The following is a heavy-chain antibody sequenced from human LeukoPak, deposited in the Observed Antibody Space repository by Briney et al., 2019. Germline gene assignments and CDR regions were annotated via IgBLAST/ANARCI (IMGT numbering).Heavy chain of an antibody. Sequence: GRSLRLSCAASGLTFSDAWMSWVRQAPGKGLEWVCRIKGKTDSGTTDYAAPVKGRFTISRDDSKNTMYLQMNSLRTEDTAVYFCVWSGLNWFDTWGQGKPVTVSS. V-gene: IGHV3-15*01. J-gene: IGHJ5*02. CDR3: VWSGLNWFDT. CDR2: IKGKTDSGTT. CDR1: GLTFSDAW. D-gene: IGHD3-3*01.